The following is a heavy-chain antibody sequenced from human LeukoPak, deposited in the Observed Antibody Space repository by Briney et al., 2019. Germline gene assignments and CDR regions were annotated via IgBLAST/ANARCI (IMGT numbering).Heavy chain of an antibody. Sequence: GGSLRLSCAASGFTFSSYGMHWVRQAPGKGLEWVAFIRYDGSNKYYADSVKSRFTISRDNSKNTLYLQMNSLRAEDTAVYYCAKDVGRGYSLDAFNIWGQGTMVTVSS. CDR2: IRYDGSNK. J-gene: IGHJ3*02. CDR1: GFTFSSYG. CDR3: AKDVGRGYSLDAFNI. V-gene: IGHV3-30*02. D-gene: IGHD5-12*01.